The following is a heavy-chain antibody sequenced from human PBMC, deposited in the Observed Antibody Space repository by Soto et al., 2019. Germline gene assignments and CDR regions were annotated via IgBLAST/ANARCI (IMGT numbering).Heavy chain of an antibody. Sequence: GESLKISCKASGYGFTTYWISWVRQMPGKGLEWMGRIDPSGSYTNYSPSFQGHVSMSVDKSISTAYLQWSSLRASDTAMYYCARHRSRNSCRYYYAMDVWGQGTTVTVSS. D-gene: IGHD2-2*01. CDR1: GYGFTTYW. V-gene: IGHV5-10-1*01. CDR3: ARHRSRNSCRYYYAMDV. J-gene: IGHJ6*02. CDR2: IDPSGSYT.